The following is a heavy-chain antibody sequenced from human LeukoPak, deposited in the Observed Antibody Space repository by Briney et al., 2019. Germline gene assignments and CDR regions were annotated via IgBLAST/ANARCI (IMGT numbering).Heavy chain of an antibody. J-gene: IGHJ6*03. V-gene: IGHV4-38-2*02. Sequence: PSETLSLTCTVSGYSISSGYYWGWIRQPPGKGLEWIGSIYHSGSTYYNPSLKSRVTISVDTSKNQFSLKLSSVTAADTAVYYCARVVAVAVNYYYYYMDVWGKGTTVTVSS. CDR3: ARVVAVAVNYYYYYMDV. CDR2: IYHSGST. D-gene: IGHD6-19*01. CDR1: GYSISSGYY.